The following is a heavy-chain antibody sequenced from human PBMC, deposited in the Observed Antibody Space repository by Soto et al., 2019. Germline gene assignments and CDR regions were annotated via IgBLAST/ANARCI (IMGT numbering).Heavy chain of an antibody. V-gene: IGHV3-30*18. CDR2: ISYDGSNK. J-gene: IGHJ4*02. D-gene: IGHD3-22*01. CDR3: AKDLYYYDSSGYYPDY. CDR1: GFTFSSYG. Sequence: PGGSLRLSCAASGFTFSSYGMHWVRQAPGKGLEWVAVISYDGSNKYYADSVKGRFTISRDNSKNTLYLQMNSLRAEDTAVYYCAKDLYYYDSSGYYPDYWGQGTLVTVSS.